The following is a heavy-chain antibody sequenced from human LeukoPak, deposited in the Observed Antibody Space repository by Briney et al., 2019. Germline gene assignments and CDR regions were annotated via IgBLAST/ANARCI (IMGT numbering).Heavy chain of an antibody. V-gene: IGHV4-4*07. CDR3: AREGGYNYGGFDI. D-gene: IGHD5-18*01. CDR2: IYNSGST. CDR1: GGSISIYY. J-gene: IGHJ3*02. Sequence: SETLSLTCTVSGGSISIYYWSWIRQPAGKGLEWIGRIYNSGSTNYNPSLKSRVTMSVDTSKNQFSLKLRSLTAADTAVYYCAREGGYNYGGFDIWGQGTRVTVSS.